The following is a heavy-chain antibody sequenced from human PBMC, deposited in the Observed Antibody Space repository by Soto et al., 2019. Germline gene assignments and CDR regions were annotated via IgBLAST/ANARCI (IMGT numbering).Heavy chain of an antibody. D-gene: IGHD3-9*01. CDR2: ISAYNGNR. CDR3: ARPQDDILTDSYTNFFDS. J-gene: IGHJ5*01. V-gene: IGHV1-18*01. Sequence: QVPLLQSGAEVKKPGASVQVSCKASGYTFTHYGITWLRQAPGQGPEWMGWISAYNGNRDYAQNLQDRVTMTTDTPTSTAYMELRSLRSDDTAVYYCARPQDDILTDSYTNFFDSWGQGTLVTVSS. CDR1: GYTFTHYG.